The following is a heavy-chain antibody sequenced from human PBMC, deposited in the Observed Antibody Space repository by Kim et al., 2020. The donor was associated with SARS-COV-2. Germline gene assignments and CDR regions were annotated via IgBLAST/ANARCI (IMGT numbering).Heavy chain of an antibody. Sequence: NYYSTSLKTRLTISKDTAKNQVVLTMTNMDPVDTATYYCARDSTSNGMDVWGQGTTVTVSS. D-gene: IGHD6-13*01. J-gene: IGHJ6*02. CDR2: N. CDR3: ARDSTSNGMDV. V-gene: IGHV2-70*01.